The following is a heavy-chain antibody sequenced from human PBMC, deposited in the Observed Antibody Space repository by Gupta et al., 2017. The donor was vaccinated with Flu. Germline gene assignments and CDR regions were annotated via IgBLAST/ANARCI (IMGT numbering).Heavy chain of an antibody. CDR3: ATDFYGPNYGLDV. Sequence: WMTWVRQAQGKGLEWVGGINSKTDGGGKDYAAPVKGRFSISRDNSKNTLYLQMNSLKAEDTAVYYCATDFYGPNYGLDVWGQGTTVTISS. V-gene: IGHV3-15*01. J-gene: IGHJ6*02. D-gene: IGHD4-17*01. CDR2: INSKTDGGGK. CDR1: W.